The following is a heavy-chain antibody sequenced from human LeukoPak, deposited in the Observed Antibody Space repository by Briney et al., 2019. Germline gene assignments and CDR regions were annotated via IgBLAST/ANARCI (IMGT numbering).Heavy chain of an antibody. CDR1: GFTFSSYW. Sequence: GGSLRLSCAASGFTFSSYWMHWVRQAPGKGLVWVSRINTDGTSTTNADSVKGRFTISRDNAKNTVYLQMNSQRVEDTAVYYCTRDCGTSGCDYWGQGTLVTVSS. J-gene: IGHJ4*02. D-gene: IGHD5-12*01. CDR2: INTDGTST. CDR3: TRDCGTSGCDY. V-gene: IGHV3-74*01.